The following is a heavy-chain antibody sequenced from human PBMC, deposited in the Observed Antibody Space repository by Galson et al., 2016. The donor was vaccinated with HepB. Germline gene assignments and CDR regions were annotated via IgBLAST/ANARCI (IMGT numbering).Heavy chain of an antibody. J-gene: IGHJ4*02. CDR1: GFTFGGYA. Sequence: SLRLSCAASGFTFGGYAMHWVRQAPGKGLEWVAADSMDGRRKWYADSVKGRFTISRDNSNNMLFLQMSSLRVDDTAVYYCAKRHEYCPPVGCSVDSWGQGTLVSVSS. D-gene: IGHD2/OR15-2a*01. CDR2: DSMDGRRK. V-gene: IGHV3-30*18. CDR3: AKRHEYCPPVGCSVDS.